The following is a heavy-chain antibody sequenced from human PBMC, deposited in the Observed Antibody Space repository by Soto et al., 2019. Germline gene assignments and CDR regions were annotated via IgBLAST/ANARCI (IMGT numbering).Heavy chain of an antibody. CDR2: ISAYNGNT. V-gene: IGHV1-18*01. J-gene: IGHJ6*02. CDR1: GYTFPSYG. D-gene: IGHD2-2*02. Sequence: QVQLVQSGAEVKKPGASVKVSCKAPGYTFPSYGISWVRQAPGQGLEGMGWISAYNGNTNYAQKLQGRVTMTTDTSTSTAYMELRSLRSDDTAVYYCASYCSSTSCYSKFYYGMDVWGQGTTVTVSS. CDR3: ASYCSSTSCYSKFYYGMDV.